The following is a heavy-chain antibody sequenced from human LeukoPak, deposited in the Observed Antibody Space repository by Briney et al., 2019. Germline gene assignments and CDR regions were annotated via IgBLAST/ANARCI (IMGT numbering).Heavy chain of an antibody. CDR3: TRSDCSGGGCCSVRAFDI. J-gene: IGHJ3*02. CDR1: GFTFSIYW. V-gene: IGHV3-7*01. D-gene: IGHD2-15*01. Sequence: QAGGSLRLSCAASGFTFSIYWMSWVRQAPGKGLEWVANIKQDGSEKYYVGSVKGRFTISRDNAKNSLYLQMNSLRAEDTAVYYCTRSDCSGGGCCSVRAFDIWGQGTMVAVSS. CDR2: IKQDGSEK.